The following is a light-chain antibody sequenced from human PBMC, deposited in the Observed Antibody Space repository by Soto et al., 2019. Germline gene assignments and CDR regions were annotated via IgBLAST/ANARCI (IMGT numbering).Light chain of an antibody. Sequence: DIQMTQSPSTLSASVGDRVTITWRASQSISPWLAWYQQKPGKAPRLLIYDASSLESGVPSRFSGSGSGTEFTLTISSLQPADFATYYCQQYNNHSWTFGQGTKVEIK. V-gene: IGKV1-5*01. CDR1: QSISPW. J-gene: IGKJ1*01. CDR3: QQYNNHSWT. CDR2: DAS.